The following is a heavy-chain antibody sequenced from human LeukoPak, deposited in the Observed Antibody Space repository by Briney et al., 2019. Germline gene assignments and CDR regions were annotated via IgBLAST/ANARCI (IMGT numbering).Heavy chain of an antibody. CDR1: GFTFDDYA. V-gene: IGHV3-9*01. CDR3: AKDYYYDSWYYFDY. J-gene: IGHJ4*02. CDR2: ISWNSGSI. D-gene: IGHD3-22*01. Sequence: GRSLRLSCAASGFTFDDYAMHWVRQAPGKGLEWVSGISWNSGSIGYADSVKGRFTISRDNAKNSLYLQMNSLRAEDTALYYCAKDYYYDSWYYFDYWGQGTLVTVSS.